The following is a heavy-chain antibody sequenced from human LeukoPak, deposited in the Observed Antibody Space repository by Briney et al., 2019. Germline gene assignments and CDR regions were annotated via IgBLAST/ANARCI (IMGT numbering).Heavy chain of an antibody. Sequence: GESPQTSCKGSGYSFTSYWIGWVRQMPGKGLEWMGIIYPGDSDTRYSPSFQGHVTISADKSISNATLQWQRMKATANDMYYCARIREGSSCGYYGMDVWGGRPTVSVSS. J-gene: IGHJ6*01. V-gene: IGHV5-51*01. CDR1: GYSFTSYW. CDR3: ARIREGSSCGYYGMDV. CDR2: IYPGDSDT. D-gene: IGHD6-6*01.